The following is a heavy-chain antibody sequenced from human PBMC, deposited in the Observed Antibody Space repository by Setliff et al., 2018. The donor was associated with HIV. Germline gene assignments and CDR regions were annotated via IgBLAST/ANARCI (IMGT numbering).Heavy chain of an antibody. CDR1: GFTFTNAW. V-gene: IGHV3-15*01. D-gene: IGHD3-22*01. J-gene: IGHJ4*02. Sequence: GSLRLSCVASGFTFTNAWMNWLRQAPGKGPEWIARIKSKRGGGTTDYAAPVKGRFTISRDDSKNTLYLQMNSLNTEDTARYYCTRGRYYDSGGYHYYFDYWGQGTLVTVSS. CDR2: IKSKRGGGTT. CDR3: TRGRYYDSGGYHYYFDY.